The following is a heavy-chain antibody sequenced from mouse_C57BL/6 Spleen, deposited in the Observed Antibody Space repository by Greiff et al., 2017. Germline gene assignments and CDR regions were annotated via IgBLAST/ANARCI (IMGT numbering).Heavy chain of an antibody. D-gene: IGHD2-3*01. V-gene: IGHV3-6*01. CDR1: GYSITSGYY. J-gene: IGHJ4*01. CDR2: ISYDGSN. Sequence: EVQRVESGPGLVKPSQSLSLTCSVTGYSITSGYYWNWIRQFPGNKLEWMGYISYDGSNNYNPSLKNRISITRDTSKNQFFLKLNSVTTEDTATYYCARGCDGYYYAMDYWGQGTSVTVSS. CDR3: ARGCDGYYYAMDY.